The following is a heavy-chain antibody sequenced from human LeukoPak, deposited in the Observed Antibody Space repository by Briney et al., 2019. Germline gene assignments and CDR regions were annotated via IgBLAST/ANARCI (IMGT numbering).Heavy chain of an antibody. CDR1: GYTFTSYD. J-gene: IGHJ6*03. Sequence: ASVKVSCKASGYTFTSYDINWVRQATGQGLEWMGWMNPNSGNTGYAQKFQGRVTMTRNTSISTAYMELSSLRSEDTAVYYCARRGTSCCGWCYYYYYYMDVWGKGTTVTVSS. CDR2: MNPNSGNT. V-gene: IGHV1-8*01. CDR3: ARRGTSCCGWCYYYYYYMDV. D-gene: IGHD2-2*01.